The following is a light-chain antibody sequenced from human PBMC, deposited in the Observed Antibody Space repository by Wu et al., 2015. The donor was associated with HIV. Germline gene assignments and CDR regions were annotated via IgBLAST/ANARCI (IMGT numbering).Light chain of an antibody. V-gene: IGKV3-15*01. Sequence: ILMTQSPATLSVSPGERATLSCRASQTVNRNLAWYQQRPGQAPRLLIYDVDIRATGISARFTGSGFGTDFTLTISGLEPEDFAVYYCQQYGSLRWTFGQGTKVEIK. J-gene: IGKJ1*01. CDR3: QQYGSLRWT. CDR2: DVD. CDR1: QTVNRN.